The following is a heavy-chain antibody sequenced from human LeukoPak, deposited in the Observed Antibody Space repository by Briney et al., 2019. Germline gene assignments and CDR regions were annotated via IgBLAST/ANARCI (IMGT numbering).Heavy chain of an antibody. J-gene: IGHJ4*02. CDR3: AKAGSSTNFDY. D-gene: IGHD2-2*01. CDR1: GFTFSSYG. CDR2: ISGSGGST. V-gene: IGHV3-23*01. Sequence: GGTLRLSCAASGFTFSSYGMSWVRQAPGKGLEWVSAISGSGGSTYYADSVKGRFTISRDNSKNTLYLQMNSLRAEDTAVYYCAKAGSSTNFDYWGQGTLVTVSS.